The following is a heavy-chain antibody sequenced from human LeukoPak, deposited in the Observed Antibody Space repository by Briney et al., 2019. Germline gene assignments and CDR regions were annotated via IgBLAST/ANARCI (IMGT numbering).Heavy chain of an antibody. CDR2: ISRDGYYM. Sequence: PGGSLRLSCAASGFTFSNYWMHWVRQAPGKGLEWVSCISRDGYYMYYADSVRGRFTISRDSAKNSVYLQIHSLRAEDTAVFYCARDVSWFGELTAIDLWGQGTLVTVSS. J-gene: IGHJ4*02. D-gene: IGHD3-10*01. CDR3: ARDVSWFGELTAIDL. V-gene: IGHV3-21*01. CDR1: GFTFSNYW.